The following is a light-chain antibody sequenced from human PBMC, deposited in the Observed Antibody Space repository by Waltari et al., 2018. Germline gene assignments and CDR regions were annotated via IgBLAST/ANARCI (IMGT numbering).Light chain of an antibody. J-gene: IGKJ4*01. V-gene: IGKV3-11*01. CDR3: QQRSSWLT. Sequence: EIVLTQSPATLSFSPGERATLPCRASQSVSSYLAWYHQKPGQAPRLLIYDASNRATGIPARFSGSGSGTDFTLTISSLEPEDFAVYYCQQRSSWLTFGGGTMVEIK. CDR2: DAS. CDR1: QSVSSY.